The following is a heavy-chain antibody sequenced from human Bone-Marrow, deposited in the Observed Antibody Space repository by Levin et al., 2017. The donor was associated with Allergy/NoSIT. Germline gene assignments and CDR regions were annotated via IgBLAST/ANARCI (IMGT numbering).Heavy chain of an antibody. V-gene: IGHV3-23*01. CDR1: GFTFSSYA. J-gene: IGHJ4*02. Sequence: LSLTCAASGFTFSSYAMSWVRQAPGKGLEWVSAISGSGGSTYYADSVKGRFTISRDNSKNTLYLQMNSLRAEDTAVYYCAKDRGGGYYDSSGYPFDYWGQGTLVTVSS. D-gene: IGHD3-22*01. CDR3: AKDRGGGYYDSSGYPFDY. CDR2: ISGSGGST.